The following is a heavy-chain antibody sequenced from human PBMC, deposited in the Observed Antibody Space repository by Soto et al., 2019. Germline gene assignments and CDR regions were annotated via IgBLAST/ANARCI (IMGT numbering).Heavy chain of an antibody. CDR2: IYHSGST. Sequence: PSETLSLTCAASGGSISSGCYSWSWIRRPPGKGLEWIGYIYHSGSTYYNPSLKSRVTISVDRSKNQFPLKLSSVTAADTAVYYCARVSPEYYFDYWGQGTLVTVSS. J-gene: IGHJ4*02. CDR3: ARVSPEYYFDY. CDR1: GGSISSGCYS. V-gene: IGHV4-30-2*01.